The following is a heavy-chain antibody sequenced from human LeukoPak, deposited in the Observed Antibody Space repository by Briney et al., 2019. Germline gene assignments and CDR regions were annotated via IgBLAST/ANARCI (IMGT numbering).Heavy chain of an antibody. Sequence: SETLSLTCSVSGGSISSSNYYWGWIRQPPGKGLEWIGSIYYSVTTYYNPSLKSRVTISVDTSKNQFSLKLNSVTAADTAVYYCARDRLRWPKIDYWGQGTLVTVSS. CDR2: IYYSVTT. J-gene: IGHJ4*02. CDR1: GGSISSSNYY. V-gene: IGHV4-39*07. CDR3: ARDRLRWPKIDY. D-gene: IGHD4-23*01.